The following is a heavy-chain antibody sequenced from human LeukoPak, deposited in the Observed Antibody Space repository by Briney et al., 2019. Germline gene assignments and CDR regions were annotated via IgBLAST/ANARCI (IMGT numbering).Heavy chain of an antibody. CDR1: GFTFSSYW. D-gene: IGHD3-10*01. J-gene: IGHJ4*02. CDR2: IKQDGSEK. V-gene: IGHV3-7*01. Sequence: GGSLRLSCAASGFTFSSYWMSWVRQAPGKGLEWVANIKQDGSEKYYVDSVKGRFTISRDNAKYSLYLQMNSLRAEDTAVYYCARGAMVRPFDYWGQGTLVTVSS. CDR3: ARGAMVRPFDY.